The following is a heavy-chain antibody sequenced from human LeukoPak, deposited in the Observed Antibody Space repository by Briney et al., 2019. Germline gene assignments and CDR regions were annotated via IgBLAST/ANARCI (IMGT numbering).Heavy chain of an antibody. CDR3: ARAVAGRFDP. CDR1: GGSISSYY. J-gene: IGHJ5*02. Sequence: SETLSLTCTVSGGSISSYYCSWIRQPPGKGLEWIGYIYYSGTTNYNPSLKSRVTISVDTSKNQFSLKLSSVTAADTAVYYCARAVAGRFDPRGQGTLVTVSS. D-gene: IGHD2-15*01. V-gene: IGHV4-59*01. CDR2: IYYSGTT.